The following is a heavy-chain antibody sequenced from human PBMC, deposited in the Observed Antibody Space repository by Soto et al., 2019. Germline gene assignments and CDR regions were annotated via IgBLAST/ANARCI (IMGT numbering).Heavy chain of an antibody. CDR1: GYTFTSYG. J-gene: IGHJ6*02. Sequence: QVQLVQSGAEVKKPGASVKVSCKASGYTFTSYGISWVRQAPGQGLEWMGWISAYNGNTNYAQKLQGRVTMTTDTSTRAAYMELGSLISDDTAVYYCARVPGPSRYYYYGMVVWGQGTTVTVSS. V-gene: IGHV1-18*04. CDR2: ISAYNGNT. CDR3: ARVPGPSRYYYYGMVV.